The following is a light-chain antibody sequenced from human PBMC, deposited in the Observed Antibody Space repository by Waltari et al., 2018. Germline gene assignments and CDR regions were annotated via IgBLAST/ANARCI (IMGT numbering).Light chain of an antibody. V-gene: IGLV8-61*01. Sequence: QTVVTQAPSFSVSPGGTVTLPCRLSCGSVPTSYCPRWYQQPPGQAPRTLIYSTNTRSSGVPDRFSGSILGNKAALTITGAQADDESDYYCVLYMGSGTWVFGGGTKLTVL. CDR3: VLYMGSGTWV. CDR2: STN. J-gene: IGLJ3*02. CDR1: CGSVPTSYC.